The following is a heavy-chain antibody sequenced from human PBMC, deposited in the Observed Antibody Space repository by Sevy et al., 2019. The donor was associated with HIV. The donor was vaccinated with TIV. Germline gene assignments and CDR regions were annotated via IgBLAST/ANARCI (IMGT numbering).Heavy chain of an antibody. CDR3: ARGWGYSSSSYYFDY. J-gene: IGHJ4*02. CDR1: GGSFSGYY. V-gene: IGHV4-34*01. D-gene: IGHD6-6*01. CDR2: INHSGST. Sequence: SETLSLTCAVYGGSFSGYYWSWIRQPPGKGLEWIGEINHSGSTNYNPSLKSRVTISVDTSKNQFSLKLSSVTAADTAVYYCARGWGYSSSSYYFDYWGQGTLVIVSS.